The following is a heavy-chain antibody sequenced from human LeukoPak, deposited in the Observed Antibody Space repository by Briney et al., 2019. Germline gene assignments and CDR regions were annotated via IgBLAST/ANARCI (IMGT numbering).Heavy chain of an antibody. CDR2: INHSGST. V-gene: IGHV4-34*01. D-gene: IGHD3-16*02. J-gene: IGHJ4*02. CDR1: GGSFSGYY. CDR3: ARAMRLITFGGVIVSPDY. Sequence: TSETLSLTCAVYGGSFSGYYWSWIRQPPGKGLEWIGEINHSGSTNYNPSLKSRVTISVDTSKNQFSLKLSSVTAADTAVYYCARAMRLITFGGVIVSPDYWGQGTLVTVSS.